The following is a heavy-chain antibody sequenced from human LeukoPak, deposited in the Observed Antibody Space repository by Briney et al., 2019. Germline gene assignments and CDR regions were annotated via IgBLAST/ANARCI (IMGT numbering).Heavy chain of an antibody. CDR3: TRGPPDGSGNYYPGDF. Sequence: PGGSLRLSCAASGFTFSGFAFHWVRQASGEGLEWVSRISSDGTNTNYADSVKGRFTISRDNAKNTLYLQMNSLRVEDTAVYYCTRGPPDGSGNYYPGDFWGQGTLVTVSS. CDR2: ISSDGTNT. V-gene: IGHV3-74*01. CDR1: GFTFSGFA. D-gene: IGHD3-10*01. J-gene: IGHJ4*02.